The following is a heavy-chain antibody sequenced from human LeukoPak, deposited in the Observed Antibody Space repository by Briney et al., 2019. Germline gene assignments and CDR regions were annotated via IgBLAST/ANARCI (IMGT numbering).Heavy chain of an antibody. CDR2: IIPIFGTA. J-gene: IGHJ4*02. CDR3: ARRSDSSGYPYYFDY. V-gene: IGHV1-69*01. Sequence: SVKVSCKASGGTFSSYAISWVRQAPGQGLKWMGGIIPIFGTANYAQKFQGRVTITADESTSTAYMELSSLRSEDTAVYYCARRSDSSGYPYYFDYWGQGTLVTVSS. D-gene: IGHD3-22*01. CDR1: GGTFSSYA.